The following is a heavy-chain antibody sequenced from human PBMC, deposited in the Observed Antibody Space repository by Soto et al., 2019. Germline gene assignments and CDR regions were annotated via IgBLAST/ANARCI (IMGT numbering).Heavy chain of an antibody. Sequence: GESLKSSCKGSGYSFTSYWIGWVRQMPVKGLEWMGIIYPGDSDTRYSPSFQGQVTISADKSISTAYLQWSSLKASDTAMYYCARSLPPYYYDSSGYLPGPFDYWGQGTLVTVPQ. CDR1: GYSFTSYW. V-gene: IGHV5-51*01. CDR3: ARSLPPYYYDSSGYLPGPFDY. D-gene: IGHD3-22*01. J-gene: IGHJ4*02. CDR2: IYPGDSDT.